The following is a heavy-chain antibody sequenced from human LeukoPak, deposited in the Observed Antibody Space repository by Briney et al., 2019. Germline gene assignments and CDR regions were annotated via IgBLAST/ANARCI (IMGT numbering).Heavy chain of an antibody. CDR1: GGSISSYY. Sequence: SETLSLTCTVSGGSISSYYWSWIRQPPGKGLEWIGRIYTSGSTNYNPSLKSRVTMSVDTSKNQFSLKLSSVTAADTAVYYCARGSWDSSGYYPFRYWGQGTLVTVSS. CDR2: IYTSGST. J-gene: IGHJ4*02. V-gene: IGHV4-4*07. D-gene: IGHD3-22*01. CDR3: ARGSWDSSGYYPFRY.